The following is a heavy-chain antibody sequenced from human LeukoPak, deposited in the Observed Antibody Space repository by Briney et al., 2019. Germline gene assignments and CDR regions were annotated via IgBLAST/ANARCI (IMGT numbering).Heavy chain of an antibody. D-gene: IGHD3-22*01. V-gene: IGHV1-18*01. CDR1: GYTFTSYG. CDR3: ARDLYYYDSSGYYFFDY. CDR2: ISACNGNT. Sequence: ASVKVSCKASGYTFTSYGISWVRQAPGQGLEWMGWISACNGNTNYAQKLQGRVTMTTDTSTSTAYMELRSLRSDDTAVYYCARDLYYYDSSGYYFFDYWGQGTLVTVSS. J-gene: IGHJ4*02.